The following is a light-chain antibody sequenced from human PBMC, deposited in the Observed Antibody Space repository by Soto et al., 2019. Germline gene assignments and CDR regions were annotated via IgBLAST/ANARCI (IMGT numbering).Light chain of an antibody. CDR3: QQYGSSPPLS. CDR1: QSVNSH. CDR2: DAS. V-gene: IGKV3-20*01. Sequence: TQSPATLSVFPGERATLSCRASQSVNSHLAWYQQKPGQAPSLLIYDASTRATGIPARFSGSGSGTDFTLTISRLEPEDFAVYYCQQYGSSPPLSFGGGTKVDIK. J-gene: IGKJ4*01.